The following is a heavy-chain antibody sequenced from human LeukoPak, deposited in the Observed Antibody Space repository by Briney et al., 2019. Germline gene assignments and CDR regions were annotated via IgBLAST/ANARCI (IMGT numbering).Heavy chain of an antibody. CDR1: GFTFSSYA. Sequence: PGGSLRLSCAASGFTFSSYAMSWVRQAPGKGLEWVSAISGSASNTYYADSAKGRFTISRDNSRNTLYLQMNSLRAEDTAVYYCANVEWPLDYWGQGTLVTVSS. D-gene: IGHD1-26*01. CDR2: ISGSASNT. V-gene: IGHV3-23*01. CDR3: ANVEWPLDY. J-gene: IGHJ4*02.